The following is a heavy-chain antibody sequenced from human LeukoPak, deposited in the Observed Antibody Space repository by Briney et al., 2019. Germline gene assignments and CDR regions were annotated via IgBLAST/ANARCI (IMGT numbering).Heavy chain of an antibody. D-gene: IGHD3-10*01. CDR2: INPNSGGT. V-gene: IGHV1-2*02. CDR3: ARVPRITMVRGVIVLDY. Sequence: ASVKVSCKVSGYTFTAHYIHWVRQAPGQGLEWMGWINPNSGGTNYAQKFQGRVTMTRDTSISTAYMELSRLRSDDTAVYYCARVPRITMVRGVIVLDYWGQGTLVTVSS. J-gene: IGHJ4*02. CDR1: GYTFTAHY.